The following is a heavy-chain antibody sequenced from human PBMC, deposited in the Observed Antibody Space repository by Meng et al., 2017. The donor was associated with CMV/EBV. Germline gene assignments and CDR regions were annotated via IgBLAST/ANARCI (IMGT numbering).Heavy chain of an antibody. CDR3: ALRGSSGYWDAFDI. D-gene: IGHD3-22*01. Sequence: ASVKISCKASGYTFTSYGISWVRQAPGQGLEWMGWISAYNGNTNYAQKLQGRVTMTTDTSTSTAYMELSSLRSEDTAVYYCALRGSSGYWDAFDIWGQGTMVTVSS. CDR1: GYTFTSYG. J-gene: IGHJ3*02. V-gene: IGHV1-18*01. CDR2: ISAYNGNT.